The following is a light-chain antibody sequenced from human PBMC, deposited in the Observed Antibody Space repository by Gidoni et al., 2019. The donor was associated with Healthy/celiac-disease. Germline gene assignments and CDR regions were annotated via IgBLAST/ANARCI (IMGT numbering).Light chain of an antibody. CDR1: QDISNY. Sequence: GDRVTITCQASQDISNYLNWYQQKPGKAPKLLIYDASNLETGVPSRFSGSGSGTDFTFTISSLQPEDIATYYCQQYDNLPFFXQXTKLEIK. CDR3: QQYDNLPF. CDR2: DAS. J-gene: IGKJ2*01. V-gene: IGKV1-33*01.